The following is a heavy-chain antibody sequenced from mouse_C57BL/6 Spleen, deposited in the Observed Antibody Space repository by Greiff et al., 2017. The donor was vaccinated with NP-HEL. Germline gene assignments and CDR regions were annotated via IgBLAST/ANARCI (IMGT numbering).Heavy chain of an antibody. Sequence: QVQLQQSGAELVKPGASVKMSCKASGYTFTSYWITWVKQRPGQGLEWIGDIYPGSGSTNYNEKFKSKATLTVDTSSSTAYMQLSSLTSEDSAVYYCARWGTTVVAPDYWGKGTTLTVSS. D-gene: IGHD1-1*01. CDR3: ARWGTTVVAPDY. V-gene: IGHV1-55*01. J-gene: IGHJ2*01. CDR1: GYTFTSYW. CDR2: IYPGSGST.